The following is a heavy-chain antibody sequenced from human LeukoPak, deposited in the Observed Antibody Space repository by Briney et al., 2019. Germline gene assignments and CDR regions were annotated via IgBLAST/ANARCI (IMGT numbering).Heavy chain of an antibody. CDR2: ISSSSSII. Sequence: PGGSLTLSCAASGFTFSYYNMNWVRQAPGKGLEWISYISSSSSIIYYADSVKGRFTISRDNSKNTLYLQMNSLRAEDTAVYYCAKAYSGSYLGFDYWGQGTLVTVSS. V-gene: IGHV3-48*01. CDR1: GFTFSYYN. D-gene: IGHD1-26*01. J-gene: IGHJ4*02. CDR3: AKAYSGSYLGFDY.